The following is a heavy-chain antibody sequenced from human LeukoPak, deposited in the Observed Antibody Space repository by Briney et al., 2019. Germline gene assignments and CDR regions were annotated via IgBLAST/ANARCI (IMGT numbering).Heavy chain of an antibody. CDR1: GFTVSSNY. CDR2: IYYSGST. J-gene: IGHJ5*02. CDR3: ARHSPYSSGWYVWFDP. Sequence: PGGSLRLSCAASGFTVSSNYMSWVRQALGKGLEWIGYIYYSGSTNYNPSLKSRVTISVDTSKNQFSLKLSSVTAADTAVYYCARHSPYSSGWYVWFDPWGQGTLVTVSS. V-gene: IGHV4-59*08. D-gene: IGHD6-19*01.